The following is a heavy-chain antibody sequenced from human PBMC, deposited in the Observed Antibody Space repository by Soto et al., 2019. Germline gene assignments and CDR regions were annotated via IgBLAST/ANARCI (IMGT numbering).Heavy chain of an antibody. CDR3: ARRGYSSSWYYYYYYGMDV. CDR2: MNPNSGNT. Sequence: EASVKVSCTASGYTFTSYDINWVRQATGQGLEWMGWMNPNSGNTGYAQKFQGRVTMTRNTSISTAYMELSSLRSEDTAVYYCARRGYSSSWYYYYYYGMDVWGQGTTVTVSS. V-gene: IGHV1-8*01. CDR1: GYTFTSYD. J-gene: IGHJ6*02. D-gene: IGHD6-13*01.